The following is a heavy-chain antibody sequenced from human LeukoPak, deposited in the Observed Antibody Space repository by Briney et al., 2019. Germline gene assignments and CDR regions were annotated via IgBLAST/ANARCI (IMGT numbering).Heavy chain of an antibody. CDR1: GFTVSSNY. J-gene: IGHJ3*02. CDR2: IYSGGST. CDR3: ARAELGATQAADAFDI. V-gene: IGHV3-66*01. D-gene: IGHD1-26*01. Sequence: GGSLRLSCAASGFTVSSNYMSWVRQAPGKGLEWVSVIYSGGSTYYADSVKGRFTISRDNSKNTLYLQMNSLRAEDTAVYYCARAELGATQAADAFDIWGQGTMVTVSS.